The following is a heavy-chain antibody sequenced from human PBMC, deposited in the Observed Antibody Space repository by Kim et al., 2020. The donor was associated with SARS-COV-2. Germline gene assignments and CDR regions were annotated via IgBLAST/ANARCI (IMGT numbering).Heavy chain of an antibody. CDR1: GFTFSSYW. Sequence: GGSLRLSCAASGFTFSSYWMSWVRQAPGKGLEWVANIKQDGSEKYYVDSVKGRFTISRDNAKNSLYLQMNSLRAEDTAVYYCARGRRSRGVVPAAMPTSPYYFDYWGQGTLVTVSS. V-gene: IGHV3-7*01. D-gene: IGHD2-2*01. J-gene: IGHJ4*02. CDR3: ARGRRSRGVVPAAMPTSPYYFDY. CDR2: IKQDGSEK.